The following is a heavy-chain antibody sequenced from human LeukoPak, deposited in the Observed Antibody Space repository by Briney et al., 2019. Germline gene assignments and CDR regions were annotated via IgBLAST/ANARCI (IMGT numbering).Heavy chain of an antibody. V-gene: IGHV4-38-2*01. J-gene: IGHJ4*02. CDR3: ARALQYCTSGCAYLFDY. D-gene: IGHD2-8*01. Sequence: PSETLSLTCDVSGKYVTTGYYWAWLRQPPGKALEWIGIIYHRESGHYQPSLKSRVPMAVDTSKNQFSLRLSAVTAADTAVYYCARALQYCTSGCAYLFDYWGQGTLVAVSS. CDR1: GKYVTTGYY. CDR2: IYHRESG.